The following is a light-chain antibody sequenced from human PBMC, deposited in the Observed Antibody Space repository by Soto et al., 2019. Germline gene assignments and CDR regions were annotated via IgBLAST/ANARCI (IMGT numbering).Light chain of an antibody. CDR2: GAS. Sequence: EIVLTQSPGTLSLSPGERATLSCRGSQSISSSYLAWYQQKPGQAPRLLIYGASSRATGIPDRFSGSGSGTDFTLTISRLEPEDFAVYYCQQYGSSPLTFGVGTKVEIK. V-gene: IGKV3-20*01. J-gene: IGKJ4*01. CDR3: QQYGSSPLT. CDR1: QSISSSY.